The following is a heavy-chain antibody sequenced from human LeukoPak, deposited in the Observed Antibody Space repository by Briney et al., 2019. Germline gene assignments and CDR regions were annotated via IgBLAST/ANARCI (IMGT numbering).Heavy chain of an antibody. Sequence: GGSLRLSCVASGFTFNICAMSWVRQAPGKGLEWVASVGSPGETFYADSVRGRFTVSRDNSQDTLYLQMSSLRVEDTAVYYCAKDATPGNSVWDYFGKRGQGTLVTVSS. CDR3: AKDATPGNSVWDYFGK. CDR2: VGSPGET. J-gene: IGHJ4*02. CDR1: GFTFNICA. D-gene: IGHD2/OR15-2a*01. V-gene: IGHV3-23*01.